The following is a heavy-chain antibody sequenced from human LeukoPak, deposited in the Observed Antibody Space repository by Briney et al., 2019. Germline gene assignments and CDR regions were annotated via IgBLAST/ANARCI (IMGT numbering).Heavy chain of an antibody. CDR2: ISSSSSTI. Sequence: PGGSLRLSCAASGFTFSSYSMNWVRQAPGKGLEWVSYISSSSSTIYYADSVKGRFTISRDNAKNSLYLQMNSLRAEDTAVYYCARGHYDFWSGYPPSYMDVWGKGTTVTVSS. CDR3: ARGHYDFWSGYPPSYMDV. V-gene: IGHV3-48*01. D-gene: IGHD3-3*01. CDR1: GFTFSSYS. J-gene: IGHJ6*03.